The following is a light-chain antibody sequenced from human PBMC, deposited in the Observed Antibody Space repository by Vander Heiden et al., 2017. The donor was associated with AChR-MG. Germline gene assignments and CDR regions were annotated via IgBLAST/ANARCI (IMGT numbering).Light chain of an antibody. V-gene: IGLV2-14*01. Sequence: QSALTQPASVSGSPGQSITISCTGTSSDVGGYNYVSWYQQHPGKAPKLMIFDVSKRPSGVSNRFSGSKSGNTASLTISWLQAEDEADYYCSSYTSSSTPYYVVGTGTKVTVL. J-gene: IGLJ1*01. CDR1: SSDVGGYNY. CDR3: SSYTSSSTPYYV. CDR2: DVS.